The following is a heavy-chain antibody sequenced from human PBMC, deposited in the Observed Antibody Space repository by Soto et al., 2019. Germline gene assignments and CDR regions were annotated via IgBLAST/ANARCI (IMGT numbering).Heavy chain of an antibody. J-gene: IGHJ5*02. V-gene: IGHV4-4*07. CDR3: ARAIAAAGTLWFDP. D-gene: IGHD6-13*01. Sequence: LSLTCTVSGGSISSYYWSWIRQPAGKGLEWIGRIYTSGSTNYNPSLKGRVTMSVDTSKNQFSLKLSSVTAADTAVYYCARAIAAAGTLWFDPWGQGTLVTVSS. CDR2: IYTSGST. CDR1: GGSISSYY.